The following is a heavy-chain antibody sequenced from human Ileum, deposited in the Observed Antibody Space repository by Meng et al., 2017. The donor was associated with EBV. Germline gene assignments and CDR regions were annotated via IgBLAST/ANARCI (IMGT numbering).Heavy chain of an antibody. Sequence: QVQLQESGPGLVGPSGTLSLTCSVSGDSISNEHWWSWVRQSPGKGLEWIGEIHHTRGPNYNPSLKSRVIISVDKSNNHFSLRLSAVTAADTAVYYCAPNGALSLDHWGQGTLVTVSS. V-gene: IGHV4-4*02. D-gene: IGHD2-8*01. CDR2: IHHTRGP. J-gene: IGHJ4*02. CDR1: GDSISNEHW. CDR3: APNGALSLDH.